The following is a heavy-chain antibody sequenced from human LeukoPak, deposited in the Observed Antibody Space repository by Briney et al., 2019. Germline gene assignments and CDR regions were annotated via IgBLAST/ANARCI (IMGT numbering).Heavy chain of an antibody. D-gene: IGHD3-22*01. CDR1: SFTSYW. CDR3: ARQVWYDSSGYYYDPMYYFDY. Sequence: SFTSYWIGWIRQPPGKGLEWIGSIYYSGSTYYNPSLKSRVTISVDTSKNQFSLKLSSVTAADTAVYYCARQVWYDSSGYYYDPMYYFDYWGQGTLVTVSS. CDR2: IYYSGST. V-gene: IGHV4-39*01. J-gene: IGHJ4*02.